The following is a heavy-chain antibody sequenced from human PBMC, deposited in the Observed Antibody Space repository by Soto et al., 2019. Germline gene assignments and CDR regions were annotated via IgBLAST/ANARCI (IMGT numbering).Heavy chain of an antibody. V-gene: IGHV3-48*02. CDR3: AREAGTWHLPLNWFDP. J-gene: IGHJ5*02. CDR2: ISSSSSTI. D-gene: IGHD6-19*01. Sequence: EVQLVESGGGLVQPGGSLRLSCAASGFTFSSYSMNWVGQAPGKGLEWVSYISSSSSTIYYADSVKCRFTISRDNAKNSLYLQMNSLIDEDAAVYYCAREAGTWHLPLNWFDPWGQGTLVTVSS. CDR1: GFTFSSYS.